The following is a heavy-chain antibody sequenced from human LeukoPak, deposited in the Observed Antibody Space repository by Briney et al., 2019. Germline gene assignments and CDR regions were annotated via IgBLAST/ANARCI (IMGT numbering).Heavy chain of an antibody. Sequence: GGSLSLSCAVSGFIFSNYAMNWVRQAPGKGLGWVSAISGSGDSTYYADSVKGRFTISRDNSKNTLSLQMNSLRAEDTAVYYCAKDHDYYASGPIWGQGTMVTVSS. V-gene: IGHV3-23*01. D-gene: IGHD3-10*01. J-gene: IGHJ3*02. CDR1: GFIFSNYA. CDR2: ISGSGDST. CDR3: AKDHDYYASGPI.